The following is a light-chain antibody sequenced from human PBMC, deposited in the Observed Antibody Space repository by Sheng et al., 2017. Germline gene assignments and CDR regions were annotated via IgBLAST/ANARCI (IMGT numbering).Light chain of an antibody. Sequence: QSALTQPASVSGSPGQSITISCTGTSSDVGGYNYVSWYQQHPDKAPKLIIYDVSNRPSGVSNRFSGSKSANTASLTISALQAEDEADYYCSSYISSSILVFGGGTKLTVL. CDR2: DVS. CDR3: SSYISSSILV. J-gene: IGLJ2*01. CDR1: SSDVGGYNY. V-gene: IGLV2-14*03.